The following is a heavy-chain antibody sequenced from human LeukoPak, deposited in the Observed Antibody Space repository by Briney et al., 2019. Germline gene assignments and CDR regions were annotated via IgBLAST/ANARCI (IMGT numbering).Heavy chain of an antibody. CDR3: ARHKYNSPFDY. V-gene: IGHV4-34*01. CDR2: INDSGST. J-gene: IGHJ4*02. Sequence: SETLSLTCAVYSVSFSGYYWSWIRQPPGKGLEWIGDINDSGSTNYNPSVKSRVTISVDTSKNQFSLKLSSVTAADTAVYYCARHKYNSPFDYWGQGTLVTVSS. D-gene: IGHD1-20*01. CDR1: SVSFSGYY.